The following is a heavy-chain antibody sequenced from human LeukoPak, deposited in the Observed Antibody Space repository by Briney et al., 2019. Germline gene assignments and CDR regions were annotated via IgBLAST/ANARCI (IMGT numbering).Heavy chain of an antibody. D-gene: IGHD3-16*01. J-gene: IGHJ4*02. CDR3: AKDLLGRWLSAPFDY. CDR2: IIPILGIA. Sequence: GASVKVSCKASGGTFSSYAISWVRQAPGQGLEWMGRIIPILGIANYAQKFQGRVTMTTDTSTSTAYMELRSLRSDDTAVYYCAKDLLGRWLSAPFDYWGQGTLVTVSS. V-gene: IGHV1-69*04. CDR1: GGTFSSYA.